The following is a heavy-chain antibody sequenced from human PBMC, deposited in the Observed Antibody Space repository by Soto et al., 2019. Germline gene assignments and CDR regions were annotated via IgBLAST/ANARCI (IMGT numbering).Heavy chain of an antibody. CDR3: ARIGDGYYYYMDV. CDR2: IYSGGST. J-gene: IGHJ6*03. V-gene: IGHV3-66*01. Sequence: GGSLRLSCAASGFTVSSNYMSWVRQAPGKGLQWVSVIYSGGSTDYADSVKGRFTISRDNSKNTLYLQMNSLRAEDTAVYYCARIGDGYYYYMDVWGKGTTVTVSS. D-gene: IGHD2-21*01. CDR1: GFTVSSNY.